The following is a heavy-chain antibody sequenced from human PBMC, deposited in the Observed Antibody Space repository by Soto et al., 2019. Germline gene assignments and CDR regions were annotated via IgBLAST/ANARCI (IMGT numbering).Heavy chain of an antibody. CDR3: ARRWGTYFDF. CDR2: IYYSGST. Sequence: QVQLQESGPGLVKPSETLSLTCTVSGGSISSYYWSWIRQPPGKGLEWIGYIYYSGSTDYDPSLKRRVIISVDTSKNQFSLKLSSVTAADTAVYYCARRWGTYFDFWGQGTPVTVSS. CDR1: GGSISSYY. V-gene: IGHV4-59*01. D-gene: IGHD7-27*01. J-gene: IGHJ4*02.